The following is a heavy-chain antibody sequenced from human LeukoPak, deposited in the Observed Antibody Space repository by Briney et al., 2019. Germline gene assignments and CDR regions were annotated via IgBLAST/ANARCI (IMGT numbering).Heavy chain of an antibody. D-gene: IGHD6-13*01. J-gene: IGHJ5*02. Sequence: ASVKVSCKASGYTFTIYAMNWVRQDPGQGLEWMGWINTNTGNPTYAQGFTGRFVFSLDTSVSTAYLQISSLKAEDTAVYYCARDPYSSSWPNWFDPWGQGTLVTVSS. CDR2: INTNTGNP. CDR1: GYTFTIYA. V-gene: IGHV7-4-1*02. CDR3: ARDPYSSSWPNWFDP.